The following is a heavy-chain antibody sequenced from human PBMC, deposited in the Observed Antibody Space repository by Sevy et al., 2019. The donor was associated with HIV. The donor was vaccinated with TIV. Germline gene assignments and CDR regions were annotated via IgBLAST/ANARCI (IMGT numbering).Heavy chain of an antibody. D-gene: IGHD4-17*01. Sequence: GESLKISCKGSGYSFTSYWIGWVRQMPGKCLEWMGIIYPGDYDTRYSPSFQGQVTISADKSISTAYLQWSSLKASDTAMYYCARLPTVTTSTWFDYSGQGTLVTVSS. CDR3: ARLPTVTTSTWFDY. J-gene: IGHJ4*02. CDR1: GYSFTSYW. CDR2: IYPGDYDT. V-gene: IGHV5-51*01.